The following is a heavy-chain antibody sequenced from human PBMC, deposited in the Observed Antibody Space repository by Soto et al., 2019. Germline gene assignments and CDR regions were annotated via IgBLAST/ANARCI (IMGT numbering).Heavy chain of an antibody. CDR3: ARSGLLCSSTSCSDYYYYYYIDV. CDR1: GYTFTSYD. V-gene: IGHV1-8*01. D-gene: IGHD2-2*01. Sequence: GASVKVSCKASGYTFTSYDINWVRQATGQGLEWMGWMNPNSGNTGYAQKFQGRVTMTRNTSISTAYMELSSLRSEDTAVYYCARSGLLCSSTSCSDYYYYYYIDVWDKGTTVTVSS. CDR2: MNPNSGNT. J-gene: IGHJ6*03.